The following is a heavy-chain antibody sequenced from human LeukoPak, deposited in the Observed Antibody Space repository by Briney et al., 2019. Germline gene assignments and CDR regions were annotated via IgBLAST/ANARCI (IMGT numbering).Heavy chain of an antibody. CDR1: GFTFSSYS. D-gene: IGHD3-10*01. CDR2: IRQDGSEK. J-gene: IGHJ3*02. CDR3: AKNVISGFRIGAFDI. V-gene: IGHV3-7*01. Sequence: PGGSLRLSCAASGFTFSSYSMNWVRQAPGKGLEWVANIRQDGSEKYYVDSVKGRFTISRDNTKNSLYLQMNSLRAEDTAVYYCAKNVISGFRIGAFDIWGQGTMVTVSS.